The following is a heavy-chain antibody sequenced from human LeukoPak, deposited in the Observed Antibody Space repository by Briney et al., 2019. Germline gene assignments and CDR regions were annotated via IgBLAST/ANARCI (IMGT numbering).Heavy chain of an antibody. CDR3: ARENTAMAIPYYFDY. CDR1: GGSISSYY. J-gene: IGHJ4*02. V-gene: IGHV4-59*01. CDR2: IYYSGST. Sequence: SETLSLTCTVSGGSISSYYWSWIRQPPGKGLEWIGYIYYSGSTNYNPSLKSRVTISVDTSKNQFSLKLSSVTAADAAVYYCARENTAMAIPYYFDYWGQGTLVTVSS. D-gene: IGHD5-18*01.